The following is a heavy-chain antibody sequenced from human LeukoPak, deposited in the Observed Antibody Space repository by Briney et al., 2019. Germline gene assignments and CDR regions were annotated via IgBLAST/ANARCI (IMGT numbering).Heavy chain of an antibody. CDR3: ARDLGIVGATGVFDY. J-gene: IGHJ4*02. D-gene: IGHD1-26*01. CDR2: INPSGGST. Sequence: ASVKVSCKGSGYTFTSYYMHWVRQAPGQGLEWMGIINPSGGSTSYAQKFQGRVTMTRDTSTSTDYMEMSSLRSDDTAVYYCARDLGIVGATGVFDYWGQGTLVTVSS. V-gene: IGHV1-46*01. CDR1: GYTFTSYY.